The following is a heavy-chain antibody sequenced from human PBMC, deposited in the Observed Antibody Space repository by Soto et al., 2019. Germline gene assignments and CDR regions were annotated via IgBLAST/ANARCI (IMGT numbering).Heavy chain of an antibody. J-gene: IGHJ6*02. CDR2: IHYSGSI. CDR3: AREDDGGDRDYYGLDV. CDR1: GGSISYEYYH. D-gene: IGHD2-21*02. V-gene: IGHV4-30-4*08. Sequence: SXTLSLTCTVSGGSISYEYYHWTWIRQSPGKGLEWIGYIHYSGSIIYNPSFKSRVTISVDTSKNQFSLQLSSVTAADTAVYFCAREDDGGDRDYYGLDVWGQGTTVTVSS.